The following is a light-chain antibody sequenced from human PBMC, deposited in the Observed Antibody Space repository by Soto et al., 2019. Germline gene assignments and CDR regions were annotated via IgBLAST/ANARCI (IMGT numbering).Light chain of an antibody. CDR3: QQYDTSPT. V-gene: IGKV3-20*01. Sequence: DIVLTQSPGTLSLSPGERATLSCTASHSLSSKSLVWYQQKSGQTPRVLIYDASSRATGIPDRLSGSGSGTDFTLTISRLEPEDSAGYFCQQYDTSPTFGQGTKVEIK. CDR2: DAS. J-gene: IGKJ1*01. CDR1: HSLSSKS.